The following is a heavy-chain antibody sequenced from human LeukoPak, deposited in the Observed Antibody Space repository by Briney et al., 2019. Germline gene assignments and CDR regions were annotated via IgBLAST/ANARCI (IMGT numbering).Heavy chain of an antibody. CDR3: AAAIYDSSGHYLWDY. Sequence: GASVKVSCKASGFTFTRSAMQWVRQARGQRLEWIGWIVVGSGNTNYAQKFQERVTITRDMSTSTAYMELSSLRSEDTAVYYCAAAIYDSSGHYLWDYWGQGTLVTVSS. CDR2: IVVGSGNT. D-gene: IGHD3-22*01. CDR1: GFTFTRSA. V-gene: IGHV1-58*02. J-gene: IGHJ4*02.